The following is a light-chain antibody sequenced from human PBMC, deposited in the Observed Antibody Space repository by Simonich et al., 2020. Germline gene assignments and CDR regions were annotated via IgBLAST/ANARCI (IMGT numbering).Light chain of an antibody. J-gene: IGKJ4*01. CDR2: DAS. CDR1: QSVSSY. Sequence: EIVLTQSPATLSLSPGERATLSCRASQSVSSYLDWYQQKPGQAPRLLIYDASNRATGIPARFSGSGSGTDFTRTISSREPEDFAVYYCQQRSNWPLTFGGGTKVEIK. CDR3: QQRSNWPLT. V-gene: IGKV3-11*01.